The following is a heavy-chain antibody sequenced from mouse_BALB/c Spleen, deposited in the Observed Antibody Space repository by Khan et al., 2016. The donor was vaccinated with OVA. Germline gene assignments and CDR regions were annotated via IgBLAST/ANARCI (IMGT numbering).Heavy chain of an antibody. CDR2: INTYSGEA. V-gene: IGHV9-3-1*01. Sequence: QIQLVQSGPELKKPGETVKISCKASGYTFPNYGMDWVKQAPGKGLKWMGWINTYSGEATYPDDFKGRFAFSLETSASTAYLQINNLKDEDTATFFCSRREYYRSFDYWGQGTPVTVSA. CDR3: SRREYYRSFDY. D-gene: IGHD2-14*01. CDR1: GYTFPNYG. J-gene: IGHJ3*01.